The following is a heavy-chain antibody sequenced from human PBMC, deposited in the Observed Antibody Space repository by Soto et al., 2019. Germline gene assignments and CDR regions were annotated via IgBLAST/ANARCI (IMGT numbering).Heavy chain of an antibody. V-gene: IGHV3-11*01. Sequence: QVQLVESGGGLVKPGGSLRLYCAASGFTFSDYSMSWIRQAPGKGLEWVSYISYSGDTINYADSVKGRFTISRDNAKNSLYLQMNSLRAEDTAVYYCARDGSSSSYMDVWGKGTTVTVSS. CDR1: GFTFSDYS. J-gene: IGHJ6*03. CDR2: ISYSGDTI. CDR3: ARDGSSSSYMDV. D-gene: IGHD6-13*01.